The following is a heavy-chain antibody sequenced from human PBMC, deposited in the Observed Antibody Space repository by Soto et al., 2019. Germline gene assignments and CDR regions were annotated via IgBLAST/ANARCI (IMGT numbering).Heavy chain of an antibody. J-gene: IGHJ2*01. D-gene: IGHD2-15*01. CDR3: ASRLYFSGGSCYSDWYFDL. V-gene: IGHV1-69*02. Sequence: QVQLVQSGAEVKKPGSSVKVSCKASGGTFSSCTISWVRQAPGQGLEWMGRIIPILGIANYAQKFQGRVTITADKSTSTAYMELSSLRSEDTVVYYCASRLYFSGGSCYSDWYFDLWGRGTLVTVSS. CDR1: GGTFSSCT. CDR2: IIPILGIA.